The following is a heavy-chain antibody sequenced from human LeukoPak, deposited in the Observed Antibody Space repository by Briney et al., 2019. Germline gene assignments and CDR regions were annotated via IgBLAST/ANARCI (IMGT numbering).Heavy chain of an antibody. D-gene: IGHD6-13*01. CDR3: ARHESGIAAALDYYYYYGMDV. J-gene: IGHJ6*02. CDR2: IIPNLGMA. V-gene: IGHV1-69*04. Sequence: SVKVSCKASGGTFSNDAISWVRQAPGQGLEWMGRIIPNLGMALYAQKFKGRVTITADKSPSTAYMELSSLTSEDTAVYFCARHESGIAAALDYYYYYGMDVWGQGTTVTVSS. CDR1: GGTFSNDA.